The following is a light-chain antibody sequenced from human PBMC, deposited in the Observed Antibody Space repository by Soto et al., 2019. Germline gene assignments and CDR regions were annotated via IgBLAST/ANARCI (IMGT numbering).Light chain of an antibody. V-gene: IGKV3-20*01. CDR2: DAS. CDR1: QSVGSY. Sequence: EIVLTQSPGTLSLSPGERATLSCRASQSVGSYLAWYQQKLGEAPRLLIYDASTRATGIPDRFSGSGSGTDFTLSISRLEPEDVAVYYCQQYGNSPPYTFGQGTKLEIK. J-gene: IGKJ2*01. CDR3: QQYGNSPPYT.